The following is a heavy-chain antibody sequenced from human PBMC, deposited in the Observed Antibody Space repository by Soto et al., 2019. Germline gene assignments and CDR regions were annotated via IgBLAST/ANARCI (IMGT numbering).Heavy chain of an antibody. CDR1: GGSVSSGSYY. J-gene: IGHJ4*01. D-gene: IGHD6-19*01. CDR2: LYYSGST. V-gene: IGHV4-61*01. CDR3: ARHDGFSSGWIFDY. Sequence: SETLSLTCTVSGGSVSSGSYYWSWIRQPPGKGLEWIGYLYYSGSTNYNPSLKSRVTISVDTSKNQLSLKLRSVTAADTAVYYCARHDGFSSGWIFDYWGHGTLVTVSS.